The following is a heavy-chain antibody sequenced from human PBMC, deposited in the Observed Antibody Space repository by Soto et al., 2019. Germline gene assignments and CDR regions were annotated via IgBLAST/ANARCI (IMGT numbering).Heavy chain of an antibody. J-gene: IGHJ6*03. V-gene: IGHV1-18*01. Sequence: ASVKVSCKASGYTFTSYGISWVRQAPGQGLEWMGWISAYNGNTNYAQKLQGRVTMTTDTSTSTAYMELRSLRSDDTAVYYCARELGYCSSTSCPERYYYMDVWGKGTTVTVSS. CDR2: ISAYNGNT. CDR3: ARELGYCSSTSCPERYYYMDV. CDR1: GYTFTSYG. D-gene: IGHD2-2*01.